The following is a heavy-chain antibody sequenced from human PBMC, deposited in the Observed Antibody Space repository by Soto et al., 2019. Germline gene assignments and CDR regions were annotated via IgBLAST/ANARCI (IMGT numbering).Heavy chain of an antibody. Sequence: EVQLVESGGGLVQPGGSLRLSCAASGFTFASHHMDWVRQAPGKGLEWVSYISSGNEAKYYADSVKGRFTIARHNAKNSLYLQMNSLRDEDTAVYYCARDGRRGYDMDVWGQGTTVTVSS. CDR1: GFTFASHH. CDR3: ARDGRRGYDMDV. V-gene: IGHV3-48*02. D-gene: IGHD6-6*01. J-gene: IGHJ6*02. CDR2: ISSGNEAK.